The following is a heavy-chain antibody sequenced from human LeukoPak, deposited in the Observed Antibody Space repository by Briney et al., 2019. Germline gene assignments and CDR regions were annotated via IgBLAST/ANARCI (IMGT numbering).Heavy chain of an antibody. D-gene: IGHD2-15*01. CDR3: ARGYCSGGSCYAGDY. J-gene: IGHJ4*02. Sequence: GGSLRLSCAASGFTFSNYWMSWVRQAPGKGLEWVAVISYDGSNKYYVDSVKGRFTISRDNSKSTVYVQMNSLRAEDTAVYYCARGYCSGGSCYAGDYWGQGTLVTVSS. CDR2: ISYDGSNK. V-gene: IGHV3-30*03. CDR1: GFTFSNYW.